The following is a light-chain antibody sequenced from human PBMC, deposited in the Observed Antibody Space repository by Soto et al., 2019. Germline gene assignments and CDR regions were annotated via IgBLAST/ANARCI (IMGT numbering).Light chain of an antibody. Sequence: EIVMTQSPATLSVSPGERATFSCRASQSVSSNLAWYQQKPGQAPRLLIYGASTRATGIPARFSGSGSGTEFTLTISSLQSEDFAVYYCQQDNNWPRALTFGGGTKVRSN. V-gene: IGKV3-15*01. J-gene: IGKJ4*01. CDR1: QSVSSN. CDR2: GAS. CDR3: QQDNNWPRALT.